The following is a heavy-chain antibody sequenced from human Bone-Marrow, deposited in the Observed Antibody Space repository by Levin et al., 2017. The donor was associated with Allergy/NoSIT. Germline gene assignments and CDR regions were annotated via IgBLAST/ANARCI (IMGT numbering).Heavy chain of an antibody. Sequence: SVKVSCKASGGTFSSFDISWVRQAPGQGLEWMGEIIPIFGSANYAQKFQGRVTITADKSTSTAYMELNSLTSDDTAVYNCAKGKDIWSGSSLDAMDVWGQGTTVTVSS. CDR1: GGTFSSFD. D-gene: IGHD3-3*01. J-gene: IGHJ6*02. V-gene: IGHV1-69*06. CDR3: AKGKDIWSGSSLDAMDV. CDR2: IIPIFGSA.